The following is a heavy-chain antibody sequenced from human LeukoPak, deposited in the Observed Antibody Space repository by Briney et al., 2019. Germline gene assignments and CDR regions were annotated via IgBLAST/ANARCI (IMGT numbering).Heavy chain of an antibody. CDR3: AKDTSLRAVYYYYYYMDV. J-gene: IGHJ6*03. V-gene: IGHV3-30*02. CDR2: IRYDGSNK. CDR1: GFTFSSYG. Sequence: GGSLRLSCAASGFTFSSYGMHWVRQAPGKGLEWVAFIRYDGSNKYYADSVKGRFTISRDNSKNTLYLQMNSLRAEDTAVYYCAKDTSLRAVYYYYYYMDVWGKGTTVTVSS.